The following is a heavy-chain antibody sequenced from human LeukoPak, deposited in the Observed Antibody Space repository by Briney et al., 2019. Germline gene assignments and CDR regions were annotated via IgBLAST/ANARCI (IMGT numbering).Heavy chain of an antibody. Sequence: GGSLRLSCAASGFTFSSYGMHWVRQAPGKGLEWVAFIRYDGSNKYYADSVKGRFTISRDNSKNTLYPQMNSLRAEDTAVYYCARVGDEMDYYDSSGYSPDYWGQGTLVTVSS. D-gene: IGHD3-22*01. CDR1: GFTFSSYG. V-gene: IGHV3-30*02. CDR3: ARVGDEMDYYDSSGYSPDY. J-gene: IGHJ4*02. CDR2: IRYDGSNK.